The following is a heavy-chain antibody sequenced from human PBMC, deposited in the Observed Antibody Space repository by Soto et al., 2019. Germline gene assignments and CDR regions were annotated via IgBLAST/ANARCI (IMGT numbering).Heavy chain of an antibody. Sequence: SETLSLTCIVSGVSISTYHWSWIRQPAGKGLEWIGRMHTSGSTNYNPSLKSRVSMSVDTSKNHFSLKVSSVTAADTAVYYCARDGDGRMTTNPYYYNGMDVWGPGTTVTVS. D-gene: IGHD4-4*01. J-gene: IGHJ6*02. CDR3: ARDGDGRMTTNPYYYNGMDV. CDR2: MHTSGST. CDR1: GVSISTYH. V-gene: IGHV4-4*07.